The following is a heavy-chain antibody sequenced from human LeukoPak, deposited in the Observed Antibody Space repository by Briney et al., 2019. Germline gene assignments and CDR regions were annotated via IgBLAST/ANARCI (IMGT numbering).Heavy chain of an antibody. V-gene: IGHV4-4*07. Sequence: SETLSLTCTVSGGSISSYYWSWIRQPAGKGLEWIGRIYTSGSTNYNPSLKSRVTMSVDTSKNQFSLKLSSVTAADTAVYYCARARGIVVVVAEDCYFDYWGQGTLVAVSS. D-gene: IGHD2-15*01. CDR2: IYTSGST. J-gene: IGHJ4*02. CDR1: GGSISSYY. CDR3: ARARGIVVVVAEDCYFDY.